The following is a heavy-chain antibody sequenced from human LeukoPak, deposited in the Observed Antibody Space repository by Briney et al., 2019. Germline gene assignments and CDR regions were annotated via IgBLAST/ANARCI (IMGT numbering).Heavy chain of an antibody. Sequence: SETLSLTCAVYGGSFSGYYWSWIRQPPGKGLEWIGEINHSGSTNYNPSLKSRVTISVDTSKNQFSLKLSSVTAADTAVYYCARVRGDSSGYYPNFDYWGQGTLVTVSS. J-gene: IGHJ4*02. CDR3: ARVRGDSSGYYPNFDY. V-gene: IGHV4-34*01. CDR1: GGSFSGYY. D-gene: IGHD3-22*01. CDR2: INHSGST.